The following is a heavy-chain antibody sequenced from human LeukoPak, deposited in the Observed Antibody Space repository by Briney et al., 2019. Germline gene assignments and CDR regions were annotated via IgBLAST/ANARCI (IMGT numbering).Heavy chain of an antibody. Sequence: GGSLRLSCAASGFTFSNYGMHWVRQAPGKGLEWVAFIRYDGSNKYYADSVKGRFTISGDNSKNTLYLQMNSLRAEDTAVYYCAKRDRMYTSGSYYFDYWGQGTLVTVSS. CDR1: GFTFSNYG. D-gene: IGHD6-19*01. V-gene: IGHV3-30*02. CDR2: IRYDGSNK. CDR3: AKRDRMYTSGSYYFDY. J-gene: IGHJ4*02.